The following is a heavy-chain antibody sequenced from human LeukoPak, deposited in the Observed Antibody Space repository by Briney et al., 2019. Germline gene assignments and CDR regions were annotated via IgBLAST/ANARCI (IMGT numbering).Heavy chain of an antibody. D-gene: IGHD3-22*01. V-gene: IGHV1-2*02. CDR2: INTNSGGT. CDR3: ARGLEVVSPFDF. J-gene: IGHJ4*02. Sequence: ASVKVSCKASGYTFTGYYIHWVRQAPGQGPEWMGWINTNSGGTNYGQKFQGRVTMTRDTSISTANMELNRLTSDATAVYSCARGLEVVSPFDFWGQGTLVTVSS. CDR1: GYTFTGYY.